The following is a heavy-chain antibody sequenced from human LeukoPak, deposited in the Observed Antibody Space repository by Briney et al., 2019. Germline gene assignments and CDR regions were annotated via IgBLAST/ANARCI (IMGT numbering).Heavy chain of an antibody. J-gene: IGHJ4*02. CDR2: IWYDGGNK. Sequence: GGSLRLSCAASGFTFSSYGMHWVRQAPGKGLEWVAVIWYDGGNKFYADSEKGRFTVSRDNSRNTLYLQLNSLRVEDTATYYCASVWSISLIDYWGQGTLVTVSS. V-gene: IGHV3-33*01. CDR1: GFTFSSYG. D-gene: IGHD3-3*01. CDR3: ASVWSISLIDY.